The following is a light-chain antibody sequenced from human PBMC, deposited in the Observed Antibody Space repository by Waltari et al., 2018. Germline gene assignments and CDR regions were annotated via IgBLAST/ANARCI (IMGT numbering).Light chain of an antibody. J-gene: IGLJ2*01. CDR1: SSDVGAYNY. V-gene: IGLV2-11*01. Sequence: QSALTQPRSVSGSPGQSVTFSCTGTSSDVGAYNYVSWYQNNPGKAPKLMVYDVDKRPSGCPDRFSASKSGNAASRTISGLQAEDEADYYCCSDAGSYGGSYSVVFGGGTKVTVL. CDR3: CSDAGSYGGSYSVV. CDR2: DVD.